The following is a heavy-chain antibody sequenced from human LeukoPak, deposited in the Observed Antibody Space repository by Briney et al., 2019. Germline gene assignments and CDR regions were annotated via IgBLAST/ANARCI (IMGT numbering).Heavy chain of an antibody. CDR3: ARDGGIAVAGGFDY. CDR2: ISYDGSNK. J-gene: IGHJ4*02. CDR1: GFTFSSYA. V-gene: IGHV3-30-3*01. Sequence: PGGSLRLSCAASGFTFSSYAMHWVRQAPGKGLEWVAVISYDGSNKYYADSVKGRFTISRDNSKNTLYLQMNSLRAEDTAVYYCARDGGIAVAGGFDYWGQGTLVTVSS. D-gene: IGHD6-19*01.